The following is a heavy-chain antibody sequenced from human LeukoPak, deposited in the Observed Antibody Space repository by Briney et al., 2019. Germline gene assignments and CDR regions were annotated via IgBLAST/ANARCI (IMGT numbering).Heavy chain of an antibody. V-gene: IGHV1-2*02. CDR3: ARDLAVAGTMVEFDY. Sequence: ASVKVSCKASGYTFTVYYMYWVRQAPGQGLEWMGWINPNSGGTNYAQKFQGRVTMTRDTSISAAYMELSRLRSDDTAVYYCARDLAVAGTMVEFDYWGQGTLVTVSS. CDR1: GYTFTVYY. J-gene: IGHJ4*02. CDR2: INPNSGGT. D-gene: IGHD6-19*01.